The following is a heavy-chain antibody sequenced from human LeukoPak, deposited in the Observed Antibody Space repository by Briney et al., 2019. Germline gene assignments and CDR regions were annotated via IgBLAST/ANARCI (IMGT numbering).Heavy chain of an antibody. Sequence: GGSLRLSCAASGFTFSSYSMNSVRQAPGKGLEWVSSISSSSSYIYYADSVKGRFTISRDNAKNSLYLQMNSLRAEDTAVYSCASHLTSHVGYCSSTSCYTDYWGQGTLVTVSS. CDR3: ASHLTSHVGYCSSTSCYTDY. CDR2: ISSSSSYI. V-gene: IGHV3-21*01. D-gene: IGHD2-2*01. CDR1: GFTFSSYS. J-gene: IGHJ4*02.